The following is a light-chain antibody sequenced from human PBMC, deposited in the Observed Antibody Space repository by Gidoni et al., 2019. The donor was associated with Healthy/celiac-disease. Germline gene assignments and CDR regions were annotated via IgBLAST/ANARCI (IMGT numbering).Light chain of an antibody. V-gene: IGLV2-8*01. Sequence: QSALTQPPSSSVSPGQSVTISCTGTSRDVGGYNYVSWYQQHPGKAPKLMIYEVSQRPSGVPDRFSGSKSGNTASLTVSGLQAEDEADYYCSSYAGSNNVVFGGGTKLTVL. CDR1: SRDVGGYNY. J-gene: IGLJ2*01. CDR2: EVS. CDR3: SSYAGSNNVV.